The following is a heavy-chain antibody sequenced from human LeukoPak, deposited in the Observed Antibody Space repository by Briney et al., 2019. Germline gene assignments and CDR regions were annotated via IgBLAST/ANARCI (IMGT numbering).Heavy chain of an antibody. Sequence: SGGSLRLSCAASGFTFSSYAMSWVRQAPGKGLEWVSAISGSGGSTYYADSVKGRFTISRDNSKNTLYLQMNSLRTEDTAVYYCAKDYYYDSSGPDYWGQGTLVTVSS. J-gene: IGHJ4*02. V-gene: IGHV3-23*01. CDR3: AKDYYYDSSGPDY. CDR2: ISGSGGST. CDR1: GFTFSSYA. D-gene: IGHD3-22*01.